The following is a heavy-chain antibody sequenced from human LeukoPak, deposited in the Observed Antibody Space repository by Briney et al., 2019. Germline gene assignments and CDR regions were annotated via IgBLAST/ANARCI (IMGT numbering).Heavy chain of an antibody. V-gene: IGHV4-34*01. CDR3: ARIGYDSSGY. CDR1: GGSFSGYY. D-gene: IGHD3-22*01. CDR2: INHSGST. J-gene: IGHJ4*02. Sequence: PSETLSLTCAVYGGSFSGYYWSWIRQPPGKGLEWIGEINHSGSTNYNPSLKSRVTVSVDTSKNQFSLKLSSVTAADTAVYYCARIGYDSSGYWGQGTLVTVSS.